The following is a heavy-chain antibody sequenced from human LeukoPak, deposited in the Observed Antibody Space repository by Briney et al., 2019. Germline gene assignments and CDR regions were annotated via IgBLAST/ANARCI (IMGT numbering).Heavy chain of an antibody. CDR3: AKDRAVGAARRSFDY. CDR2: ISPSGDIT. V-gene: IGHV3-23*01. J-gene: IGHJ4*02. CDR1: GFTFSRHG. Sequence: PGGSLRLSCAASGFTFSRHGMNWVRQAPGKGLEWVSGISPSGDITYYADSVKGRFTISRDNSKNTLYLQMNSLRAEDTAVYYCAKDRAVGAARRSFDYWGQGTLVTVSS. D-gene: IGHD1-26*01.